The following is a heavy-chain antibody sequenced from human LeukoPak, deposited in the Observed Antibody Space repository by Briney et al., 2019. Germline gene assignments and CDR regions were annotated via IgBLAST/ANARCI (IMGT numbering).Heavy chain of an antibody. CDR1: GGSVSSGSYY. J-gene: IGHJ4*02. CDR3: AREDY. CDR2: IYYSGST. Sequence: SETLSLTCTVSGGSVSSGSYYWSWIRQPPGKGLEWIGYIYYSGSTNYNPSLKSRVTISVDTSKNQFSLKLSSVTAADTAVYYCAREDYWGQGTLVTVSS. V-gene: IGHV4-61*01.